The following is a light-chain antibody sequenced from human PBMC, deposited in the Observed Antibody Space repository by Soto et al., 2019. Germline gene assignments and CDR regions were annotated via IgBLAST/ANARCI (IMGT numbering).Light chain of an antibody. V-gene: IGLV1-51*02. CDR3: GSWDTSPSGGQV. J-gene: IGLJ3*02. Sequence: QSVLTQPPSMSAPPRQKVTISCSGSSSNIGSNYVSWYQQLPGAAPQLLIYENNKRPSGIPDRFSGSKSGTSATLGITGLQTGDEADYYCGSWDTSPSGGQVFGGGTKLTVL. CDR2: ENN. CDR1: SSNIGSNY.